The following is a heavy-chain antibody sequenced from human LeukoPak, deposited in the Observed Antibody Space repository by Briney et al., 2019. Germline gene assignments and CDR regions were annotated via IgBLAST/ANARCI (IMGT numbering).Heavy chain of an antibody. Sequence: PGGSLRLSCAAPGIPYSIYAMLWVRQAPGKGLEHVSGISSNGGSTYYADSVKGRFIISRDNSKNTLYLQMSSQRAEDAAVYYCVKDHGVNSWFHFDHCGQGTLVTVSS. CDR2: ISSNGGST. J-gene: IGHJ4*02. V-gene: IGHV3-64D*06. CDR1: GIPYSIYA. D-gene: IGHD6-13*01. CDR3: VKDHGVNSWFHFDH.